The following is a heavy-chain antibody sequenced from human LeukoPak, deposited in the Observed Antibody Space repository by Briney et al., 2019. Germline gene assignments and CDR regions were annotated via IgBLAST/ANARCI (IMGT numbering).Heavy chain of an antibody. CDR2: INHTGST. V-gene: IGHV4-34*01. Sequence: SETLSLTCAVYGGSFSSYYWGWIRQPPGKGLEWIGEINHTGSTNYNPSLKSRVTISVDTSKNQFSLKLSSVTAADTAVYYCARRVRLRYYFDYWGQGTLVTVSS. J-gene: IGHJ4*02. CDR3: ARRVRLRYYFDY. CDR1: GGSFSSYY. D-gene: IGHD1-1*01.